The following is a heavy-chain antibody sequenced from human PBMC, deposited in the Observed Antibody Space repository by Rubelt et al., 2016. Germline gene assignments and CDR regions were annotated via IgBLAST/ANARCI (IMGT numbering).Heavy chain of an antibody. J-gene: IGHJ4*02. V-gene: IGHV3-7*01. D-gene: IGHD1-26*01. CDR2: IKQDGSDK. CDR1: GFTFSSYW. Sequence: EVQLVESGGGLVQPGRSLRLSCAASGFTFSSYWMTWVRQAPGKGLEWVANIKQDGSDKFYVDSVKGRFTISRDNAKNSLYLQMNSLRADDTAVYYCATETASVGIDLWGQGTLVTVSS. CDR3: ATETASVGIDL.